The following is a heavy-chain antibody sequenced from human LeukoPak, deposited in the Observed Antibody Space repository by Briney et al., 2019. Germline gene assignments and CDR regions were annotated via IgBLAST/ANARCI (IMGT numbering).Heavy chain of an antibody. D-gene: IGHD3-22*01. J-gene: IGHJ5*02. Sequence: PSETLSLTCTVSGDSLSSCSNYWSWVRQPRGRGLGWFGYIYYSGSTNYNPSLQSRVTLSVDTSKNQFALELTSGTAADRAVYFCARFTVHYYDSSGYNVSWGQGNLVTVSS. CDR1: GDSLSSCSNY. CDR2: IYYSGST. V-gene: IGHV4-61*01. CDR3: ARFTVHYYDSSGYNVS.